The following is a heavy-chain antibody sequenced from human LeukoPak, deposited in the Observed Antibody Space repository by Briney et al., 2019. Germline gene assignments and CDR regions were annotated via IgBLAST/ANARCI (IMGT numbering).Heavy chain of an antibody. J-gene: IGHJ1*01. CDR2: ISSSSSYI. CDR3: ARDPGYYDSSGYFPAYFQH. D-gene: IGHD3-22*01. CDR1: GFTFSSYS. V-gene: IGHV3-21*01. Sequence: GGSLRLSCAASGFTFSSYSMNWVCQAPGKGLEWVSSISSSSSYIYYADSVKGRFTISRDNAKNSLYLQMNSLRAEDTAVYYCARDPGYYDSSGYFPAYFQHWGQGTLVTVSS.